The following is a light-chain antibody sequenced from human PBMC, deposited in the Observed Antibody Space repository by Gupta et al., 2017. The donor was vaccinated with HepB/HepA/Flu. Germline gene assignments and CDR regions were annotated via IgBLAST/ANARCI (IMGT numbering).Light chain of an antibody. CDR1: QSVLYSSNNKNY. J-gene: IGKJ1*01. Sequence: DIVMTQSPGSLTVSLGQRATLYCKSSQSVLYSSNNKNYLAWYQQKPGQPPKLLIYWASTRESGVPDRFSGSGSGTDFTLTISSLQAEDVAVYYCQQYYSTPPWTFGQGTKVEIK. V-gene: IGKV4-1*01. CDR2: WAS. CDR3: QQYYSTPPWT.